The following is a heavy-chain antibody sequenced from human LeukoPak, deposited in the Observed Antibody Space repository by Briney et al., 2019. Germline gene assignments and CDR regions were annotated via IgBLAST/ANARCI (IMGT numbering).Heavy chain of an antibody. V-gene: IGHV1-2*06. Sequence: ASVKVSCKASGYTFTGYYMHWVRQAPGQGLEWMGRINPNSGGTNYAQKFQGRVTITRDTSISTAYMELSRLRSDDTAVYYCARVRDSGYDHFHYWGQGTLVTVSS. CDR2: INPNSGGT. J-gene: IGHJ4*02. CDR1: GYTFTGYY. D-gene: IGHD5-12*01. CDR3: ARVRDSGYDHFHY.